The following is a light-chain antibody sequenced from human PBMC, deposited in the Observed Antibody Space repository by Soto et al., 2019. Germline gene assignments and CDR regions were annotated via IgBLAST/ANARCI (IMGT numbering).Light chain of an antibody. J-gene: IGKJ1*01. CDR2: GTS. CDR1: QSFSSN. V-gene: IGKV3-15*01. CDR3: LQDYNYPWT. Sequence: LVMTQSPATLCVSPAQRATLSVRASQSFSSNVAWYQQKPGQAPRLLIYGTSTRVTGIPARFSGSGSGTEFTLTISSLQSEDFATYYCLQDYNYPWTFGQGTKVDNK.